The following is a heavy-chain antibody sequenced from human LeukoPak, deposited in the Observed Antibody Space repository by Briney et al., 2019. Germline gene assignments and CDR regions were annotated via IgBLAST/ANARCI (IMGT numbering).Heavy chain of an antibody. CDR2: IYHSGST. CDR1: GGSISSYY. J-gene: IGHJ4*02. V-gene: IGHV4-59*12. CDR3: ARVRWVVPAAFDY. D-gene: IGHD2-2*01. Sequence: SETLSLTCTVSGGSISSYYWSWIRQPPGKGLEWIGYIYHSGSTNYNPSLKSRVTISVDTSKNQFSLKLSSVTAADTAVYYCARVRWVVPAAFDYWGQGTLVTVSS.